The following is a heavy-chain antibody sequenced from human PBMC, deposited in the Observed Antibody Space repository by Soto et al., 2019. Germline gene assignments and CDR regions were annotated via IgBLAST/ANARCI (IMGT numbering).Heavy chain of an antibody. CDR3: ARGQAYYDFWSGYPGNYYYMDV. V-gene: IGHV4-34*01. CDR1: GGSFSGYY. Sequence: SETLSLTCAVYGGSFSGYYWSWIRQPPGKGLEWIGEINHSGSTNYNPSLKSRVTISVDTSKNQFSLKLSSVTAADTAVYYCARGQAYYDFWSGYPGNYYYMDVWGKGTTVTV. J-gene: IGHJ6*03. D-gene: IGHD3-3*01. CDR2: INHSGST.